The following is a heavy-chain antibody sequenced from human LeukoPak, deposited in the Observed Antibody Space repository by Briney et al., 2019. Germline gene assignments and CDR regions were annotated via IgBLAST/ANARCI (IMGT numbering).Heavy chain of an antibody. Sequence: PGGSLRLSCTASAFSLSNYGMGWVRQAPGKWLEWVALISYDGSHKFYADSVKGRITTSRDNSKNTLYLQMNSLRAEDTAVYYCVSSPGGYYFDNWGQGTLVTVSS. J-gene: IGHJ4*02. D-gene: IGHD2-15*01. CDR3: VSSPGGYYFDN. CDR1: AFSLSNYG. CDR2: ISYDGSHK. V-gene: IGHV3-30*19.